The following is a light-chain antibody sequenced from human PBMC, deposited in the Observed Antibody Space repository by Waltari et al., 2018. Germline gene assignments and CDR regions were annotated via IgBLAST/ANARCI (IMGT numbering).Light chain of an antibody. CDR2: EAS. CDR3: QQRSDRPPVS. J-gene: IGKJ2*03. CDR1: QTVGTF. V-gene: IGKV3-11*01. Sequence: EIVLTQSPATLSLFPGDRATLSCRASQTVGTFLAWYQQKPGQAPRLLIYEASNRATGIPARFSGSGSGTDFTLTISSLEPGDSAVYYCQQRSDRPPVSFGQGTKLEIK.